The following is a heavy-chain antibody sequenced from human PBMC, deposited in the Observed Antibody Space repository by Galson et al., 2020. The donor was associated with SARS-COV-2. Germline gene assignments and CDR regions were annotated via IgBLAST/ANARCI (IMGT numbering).Heavy chain of an antibody. J-gene: IGHJ4*02. Sequence: GESLKISCAASGFTFSTYYMGWVRQAPRKGLEWVANINQDGSAKSYLDSVKGRFTISRDNSKNTLYLQMNSLRAEDTAVYYCARAGSGSYYLIDYWGQGTLVTVSS. CDR1: GFTFSTYY. V-gene: IGHV3-7*01. CDR2: INQDGSAK. CDR3: ARAGSGSYYLIDY. D-gene: IGHD3-10*01.